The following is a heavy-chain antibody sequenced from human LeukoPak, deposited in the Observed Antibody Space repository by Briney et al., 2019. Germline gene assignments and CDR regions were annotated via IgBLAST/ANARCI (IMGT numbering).Heavy chain of an antibody. CDR2: IYYSGNT. V-gene: IGHV4-39*07. Sequence: SETLSLTCTVSGGSISSSSYYWGWMRQPPGKGLEWIGSIYYSGNTYYNPSLKSRVTISVDTSKNQFSLKLSSVTAADTAVYYCARDTAGYCSGGTCYSAGAFDIWGQGTMVTVSS. CDR3: ARDTAGYCSGGTCYSAGAFDI. D-gene: IGHD2-15*01. CDR1: GGSISSSSYY. J-gene: IGHJ3*02.